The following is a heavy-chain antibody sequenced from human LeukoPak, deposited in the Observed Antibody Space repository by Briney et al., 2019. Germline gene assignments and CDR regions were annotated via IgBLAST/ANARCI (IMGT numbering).Heavy chain of an antibody. CDR1: GFAFSSYW. CDR3: ASDMSTVINCPYN. J-gene: IGHJ4*02. Sequence: PGGSLRLSCATSGFAFSSYWMHWVRQAPGKGLVWVSRMDSDGSSINYADSVKGRFTISRDNAKNTLYLQMNSLRVEDTAVYYCASDMSTVINCPYNWGQGTLVTVSS. D-gene: IGHD4-17*01. CDR2: MDSDGSSI. V-gene: IGHV3-74*01.